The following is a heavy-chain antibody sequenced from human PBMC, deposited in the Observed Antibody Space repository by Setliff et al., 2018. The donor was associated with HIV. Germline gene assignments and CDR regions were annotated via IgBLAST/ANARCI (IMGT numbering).Heavy chain of an antibody. CDR1: GGTFSSYA. Sequence: RASVKVSCKASGGTFSSYAISWVRQAPGQGLEWMGGIIPMVNIANYAQNFQGRVTIIADKSTSTVYMELRSLRSEDTAVYYCTKGWSEHTSTVQIEYFLHWGQGTLVTVSS. CDR3: TKGWSEHTSTVQIEYFLH. CDR2: IIPMVNIA. D-gene: IGHD2-8*01. V-gene: IGHV1-69*10. J-gene: IGHJ1*01.